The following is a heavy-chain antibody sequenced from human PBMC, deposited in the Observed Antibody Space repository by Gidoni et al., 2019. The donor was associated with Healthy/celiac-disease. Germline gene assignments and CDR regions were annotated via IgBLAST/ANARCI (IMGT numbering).Heavy chain of an antibody. V-gene: IGHV4-59*01. D-gene: IGHD6-13*01. Sequence: QVQLQESGPGLVKPSETLSLTCTDSGGSISSYYWRWIRQPPGKGLEWIGYIYYSGSTNYNPSLKSRVTISVDTSKNQFSLKLSSVTAADTAVYYCAGPSLDSSSWYQTDYYYMDVWGKGTTVTVSS. J-gene: IGHJ6*03. CDR1: GGSISSYY. CDR3: AGPSLDSSSWYQTDYYYMDV. CDR2: IYYSGST.